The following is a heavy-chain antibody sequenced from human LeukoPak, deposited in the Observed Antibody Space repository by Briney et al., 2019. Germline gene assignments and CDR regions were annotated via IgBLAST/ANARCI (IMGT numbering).Heavy chain of an antibody. D-gene: IGHD3-9*01. Sequence: GGSLRLSCAASGFTFSSYAMSWVRQAPGKGLEWVSAISGSGGSTYYADSVKGRFTISRDNSKNTLYLQMNSLRAEDMALYYCAKAVYFDWLGYYFDYWGQGTLVTVSS. J-gene: IGHJ4*02. V-gene: IGHV3-23*01. CDR3: AKAVYFDWLGYYFDY. CDR2: ISGSGGST. CDR1: GFTFSSYA.